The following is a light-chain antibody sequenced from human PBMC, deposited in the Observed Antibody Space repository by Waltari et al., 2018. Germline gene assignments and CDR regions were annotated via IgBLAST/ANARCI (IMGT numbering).Light chain of an antibody. Sequence: QSALTQPPSASGPPGQAVTISCTGTSSDVGAYNYVPWYQQHPGKAPKLMIYEVSKRPSGVPARFSGSKSGNTASLTVSGLQAEDEADYSCSSYVGSNIVVFGGGTKLTVL. V-gene: IGLV2-8*01. CDR1: SSDVGAYNY. CDR3: SSYVGSNIVV. J-gene: IGLJ2*01. CDR2: EVS.